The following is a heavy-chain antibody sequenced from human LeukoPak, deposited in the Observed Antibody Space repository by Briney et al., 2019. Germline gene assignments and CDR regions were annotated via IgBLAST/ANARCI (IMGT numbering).Heavy chain of an antibody. Sequence: GGSLRRSCAASGFTFSSYSMNWVRQAPGKGLEWVSSISSSSSYIYYADSVKGRFTISRDNAKNSLYLQMNSLRAEDTAVYYCARDRLAVAGTFDYWGQGTLVTVSS. CDR1: GFTFSSYS. J-gene: IGHJ4*02. CDR2: ISSSSSYI. V-gene: IGHV3-21*01. CDR3: ARDRLAVAGTFDY. D-gene: IGHD6-19*01.